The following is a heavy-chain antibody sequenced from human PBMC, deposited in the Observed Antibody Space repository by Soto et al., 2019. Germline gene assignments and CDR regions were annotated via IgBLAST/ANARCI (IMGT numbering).Heavy chain of an antibody. J-gene: IGHJ6*02. D-gene: IGHD5-12*01. V-gene: IGHV4-34*01. Sequence: PSETLSLTCAVYGGSFSGYYWSWIRQPPGKGLEWIGEINHSGSANYNPSLKSRVTISVDTCKNQFSLKLSYVTAADTAVYYCARDAGWLGYYGMDVWGQGTTVTVSS. CDR3: ARDAGWLGYYGMDV. CDR1: GGSFSGYY. CDR2: INHSGSA.